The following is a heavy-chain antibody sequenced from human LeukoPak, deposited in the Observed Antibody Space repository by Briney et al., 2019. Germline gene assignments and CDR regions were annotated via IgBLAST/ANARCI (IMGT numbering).Heavy chain of an antibody. CDR1: GFTFSTYA. V-gene: IGHV3-23*01. J-gene: IGHJ4*02. CDR3: ARWPEGATPKFHY. Sequence: GGSLRLSCAASGFTFSTYAMSWVRQAPGKGLEWVSTISGSGGVTYYPDSVRGRFTISRDNSKNTLHLQMDSLRVEDTAVYYCARWPEGATPKFHYWGQGTLVSVSS. D-gene: IGHD1-26*01. CDR2: ISGSGGVT.